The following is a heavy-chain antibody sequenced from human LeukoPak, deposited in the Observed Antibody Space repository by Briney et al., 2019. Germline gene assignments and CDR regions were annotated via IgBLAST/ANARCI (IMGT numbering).Heavy chain of an antibody. CDR3: AMTTVTTFY. D-gene: IGHD4-11*01. CDR1: GGTFSSYA. J-gene: IGHJ4*02. V-gene: IGHV1-69*06. Sequence: SVKVSCMASGGTFSSYAISWVRQGPGQGLEWMGGIIPIFGSANYAQKFQGRVSLTADTSTSTAYMWMSSPRYEDTALYYSAMTTVTTFYWGQGTLVTVSS. CDR2: IIPIFGSA.